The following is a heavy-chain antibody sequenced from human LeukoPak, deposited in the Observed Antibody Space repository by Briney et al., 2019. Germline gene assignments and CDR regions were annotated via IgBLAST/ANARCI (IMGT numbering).Heavy chain of an antibody. CDR1: GFPFDDYG. CDR3: ASAGLTYGSGSYFVY. Sequence: GGSLRLSCAAPGFPFDDYGTTWVRQAPGKGLEWVSGINWNGGSTGYADSVKGRFTISRDNAKNSLYLQMNSLRAEDTALYYCASAGLTYGSGSYFVYWGQGTLVTVSS. J-gene: IGHJ4*02. D-gene: IGHD3-10*01. CDR2: INWNGGST. V-gene: IGHV3-20*04.